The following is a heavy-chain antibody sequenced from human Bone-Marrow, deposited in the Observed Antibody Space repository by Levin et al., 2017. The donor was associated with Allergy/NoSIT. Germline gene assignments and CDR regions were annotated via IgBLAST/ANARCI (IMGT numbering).Heavy chain of an antibody. Sequence: SQTLSLPCNVSGDSIRSSSSYWVWMRQPPGKGLEWIGGVLYTGATFYNPSLKNRLPISVDTSNDQFSLKIDSVTATDTAVYYCARTETRGLDWYFDLWGRGTLVTVSS. J-gene: IGHJ2*01. D-gene: IGHD2-2*01. V-gene: IGHV4-39*01. CDR2: VLYTGAT. CDR3: ARTETRGLDWYFDL. CDR1: GDSIRSSSSY.